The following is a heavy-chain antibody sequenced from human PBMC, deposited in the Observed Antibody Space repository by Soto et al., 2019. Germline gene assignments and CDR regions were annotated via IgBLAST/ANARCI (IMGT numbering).Heavy chain of an antibody. D-gene: IGHD3-3*01. J-gene: IGHJ4*02. V-gene: IGHV1-3*01. CDR3: ARDGARIKVFGMMYYSDD. CDR2: INPGNGNT. Sequence: SVKVSCKASGYRFSAHAMHWVRQAPGQRLEWMGWINPGNGNTKYSQKFQGRVAITRDTSASTAYMELSSLRSEDTAIYFCARDGARIKVFGMMYYSDDLGQGTLVTVS. CDR1: GYRFSAHA.